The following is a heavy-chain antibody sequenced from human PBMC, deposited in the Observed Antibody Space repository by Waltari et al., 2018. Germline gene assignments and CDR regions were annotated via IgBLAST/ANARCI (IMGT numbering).Heavy chain of an antibody. CDR2: INHSGST. V-gene: IGHV4-34*01. CDR3: ARGGRIAPAGTFAFDI. CDR1: GGSFSGYY. J-gene: IGHJ3*02. Sequence: QVQLQQWGAGLLKPSETLSLTCAVYGGSFSGYYWSWIRQPPGKGLEWIGEINHSGSTNYNPSLKSRGTISVDTSKNQFSLKLSSVTAADTAVYYCARGGRIAPAGTFAFDIWGQGTMVTVSS. D-gene: IGHD6-13*01.